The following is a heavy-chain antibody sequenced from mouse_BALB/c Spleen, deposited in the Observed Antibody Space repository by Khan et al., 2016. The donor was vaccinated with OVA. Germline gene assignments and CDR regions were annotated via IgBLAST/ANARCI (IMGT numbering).Heavy chain of an antibody. Sequence: EVELVESGGGLVKPGGSLKLSCAASGFTFSSYDMSWVRQTPEQRLAWVASISSGGSTYYPASVKGRFTISRDNVRNILSLQMSSLRSEDTAMYYCARGPYYSSSPCYFDYWGQGTTLTVSS. J-gene: IGHJ2*01. CDR1: GFTFSSYD. CDR2: ISSGGST. D-gene: IGHD1-1*01. V-gene: IGHV5-6-5*01. CDR3: ARGPYYSSSPCYFDY.